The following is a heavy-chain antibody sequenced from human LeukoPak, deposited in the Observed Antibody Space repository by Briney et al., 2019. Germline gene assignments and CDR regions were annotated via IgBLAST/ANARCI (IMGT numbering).Heavy chain of an antibody. V-gene: IGHV4-38-2*02. CDR3: AREERSNYVGNYCYYMDV. CDR2: IYHSGST. J-gene: IGHJ6*03. CDR1: GYSISSGYY. Sequence: PSETLSLTCAVSGYSISSGYYWGWIRQPPGKGLEWIGSIYHSGSTYYNPSLKSRVTISVDTSKNQFSLKLSSVTAADTAVYYCAREERSNYVGNYCYYMDVWGKGTTVTVSS. D-gene: IGHD4-11*01.